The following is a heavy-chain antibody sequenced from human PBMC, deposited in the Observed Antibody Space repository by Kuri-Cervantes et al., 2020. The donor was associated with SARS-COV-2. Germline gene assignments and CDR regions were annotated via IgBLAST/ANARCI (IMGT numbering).Heavy chain of an antibody. CDR1: GFTVSSNE. Sequence: GESLKISCAASGFTVSSNEMSWVRQAPGKGLEWVSSISGGSTYYADSRKGRFTISRDNSKNTLHLQMNSLRAEDTAVYYCARDGPETDSDAFDIWGQGTMVTVSS. V-gene: IGHV3-38-3*01. D-gene: IGHD1-1*01. CDR2: ISGGST. J-gene: IGHJ3*02. CDR3: ARDGPETDSDAFDI.